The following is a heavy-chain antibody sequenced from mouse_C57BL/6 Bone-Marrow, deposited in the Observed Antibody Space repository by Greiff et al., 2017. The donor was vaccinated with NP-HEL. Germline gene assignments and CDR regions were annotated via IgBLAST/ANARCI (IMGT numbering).Heavy chain of an antibody. CDR2: INPNNGGT. CDR1: GYTFTDYN. D-gene: IGHD2-3*01. Sequence: EVKLVESGPELVKPGASVKIPCKASGYTFTDYNMDWVKQSHGKSLEWIGDINPNNGGTIYNQKFKGKATLTVDKSSSTAYMELRSLTSEDTAVYYCARRPGYSHYYAMDYWGQGTSVTVSS. CDR3: ARRPGYSHYYAMDY. J-gene: IGHJ4*01. V-gene: IGHV1-18*01.